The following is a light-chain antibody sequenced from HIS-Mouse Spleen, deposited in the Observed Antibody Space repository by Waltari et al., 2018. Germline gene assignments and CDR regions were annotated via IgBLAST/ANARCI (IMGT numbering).Light chain of an antibody. Sequence: PGQSITISCTGTSSDVGSYNLVSWYQQHPGKAPKLMIYEGSKRPSGVSNRFSGSKSGNTASLTISGLQAEDEADYYCCSYAGSSTWVFVGGTKLTVL. V-gene: IGLV2-23*01. J-gene: IGLJ3*02. CDR2: EGS. CDR1: SSDVGSYNL. CDR3: CSYAGSSTWV.